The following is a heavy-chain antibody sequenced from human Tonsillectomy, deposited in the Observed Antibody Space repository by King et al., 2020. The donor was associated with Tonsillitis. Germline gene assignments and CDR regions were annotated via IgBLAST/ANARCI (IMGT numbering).Heavy chain of an antibody. Sequence: LQLQESGPGLVKPSETLSLTCTVSGGSISGTSDYWAWIRQAPREGLEWLGSISYGGSTYYNPSLRSRVTLSMDTSRNEFSLKLNSVTAADTAVYYCAGHGHSDYGDANWFDPWGPRTLVTVSS. CDR2: ISYGGST. CDR1: GGSISGTSDY. CDR3: AGHGHSDYGDANWFDP. V-gene: IGHV4-39*07. J-gene: IGHJ5*02. D-gene: IGHD4-17*01.